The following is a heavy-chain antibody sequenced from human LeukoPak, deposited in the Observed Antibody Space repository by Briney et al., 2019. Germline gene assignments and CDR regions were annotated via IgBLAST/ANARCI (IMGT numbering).Heavy chain of an antibody. Sequence: SETLSLTCAVYGGSFSGYYWSWIRQPPGKGLEWSGEINHSGSTNYNPSLKSRVTISVDTSKNQFSLKLSSVTAADTAVYYCARAAFSSSKGGRWFDPWGQGTLVTVSS. CDR1: GGSFSGYY. V-gene: IGHV4-34*01. J-gene: IGHJ5*02. D-gene: IGHD6-13*01. CDR2: INHSGST. CDR3: ARAAFSSSKGGRWFDP.